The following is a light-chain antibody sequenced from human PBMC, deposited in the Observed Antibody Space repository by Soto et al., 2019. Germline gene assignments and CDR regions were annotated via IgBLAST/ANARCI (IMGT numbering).Light chain of an antibody. CDR3: QHYGTSAL. CDR2: GAS. Sequence: EIVLTQSPGTLSLSPGERATLSCRASQSVSSSYLAWYQQKPGQAPRLLIYGASSRVTGIPDRFSVSASGTDFTLTISRLEPEDFAVYYCQHYGTSALFGPGTKVDIK. V-gene: IGKV3-20*01. CDR1: QSVSSSY. J-gene: IGKJ3*01.